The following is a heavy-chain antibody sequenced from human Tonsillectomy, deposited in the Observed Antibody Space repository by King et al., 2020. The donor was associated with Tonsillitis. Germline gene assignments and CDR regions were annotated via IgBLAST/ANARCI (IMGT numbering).Heavy chain of an antibody. D-gene: IGHD3-3*01. J-gene: IGHJ4*02. V-gene: IGHV4-34*01. CDR1: GESFSGYY. CDR3: ARGRDDFWSGPPEY. Sequence: VQLQQWGAGLLRPSETLSLPCDVYGESFSGYYWSWIRQPPEKGLEWIGEINHSGSTNYNPSLKSRVTISVDTSKNQFALKLSSVIAADTAVYYCARGRDDFWSGPPEYGGLGTLVTVSS. CDR2: INHSGST.